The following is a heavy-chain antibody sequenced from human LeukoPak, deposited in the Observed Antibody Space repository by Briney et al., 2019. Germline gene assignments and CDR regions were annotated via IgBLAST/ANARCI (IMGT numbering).Heavy chain of an antibody. V-gene: IGHV4-34*01. CDR3: ARVKIEGDFWSGYYYITFDY. CDR1: GGSFSGYY. J-gene: IGHJ4*02. D-gene: IGHD3-3*01. CDR2: INHSGST. Sequence: KPLETLSLTCAVYGGSFSGYYWSWIRQPPGKGLEWIGEINHSGSTNYNPSLKSRVTISVDTSKNQFSLKLSSVTAADTAVYYCARVKIEGDFWSGYYYITFDYWGQGTLVTVSS.